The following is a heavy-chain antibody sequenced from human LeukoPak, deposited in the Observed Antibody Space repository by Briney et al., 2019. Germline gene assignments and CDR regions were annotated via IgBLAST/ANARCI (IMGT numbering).Heavy chain of an antibody. Sequence: GESLKISCKGSGYSFISYWIGWVRQMPGKGLEWMGIIYPGDSDTRYSPSFQGQVTISADKSISTAYLQWSSLKASDAAMYYCARRQLFTVTTEYDYWGQGTLVTVSP. CDR1: GYSFISYW. CDR2: IYPGDSDT. CDR3: ARRQLFTVTTEYDY. V-gene: IGHV5-51*01. D-gene: IGHD4-17*01. J-gene: IGHJ4*02.